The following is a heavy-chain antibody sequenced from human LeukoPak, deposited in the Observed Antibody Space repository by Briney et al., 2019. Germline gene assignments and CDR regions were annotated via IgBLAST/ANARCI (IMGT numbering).Heavy chain of an antibody. CDR3: ARGPSYCDF. CDR2: IGYSGST. V-gene: IGHV4-31*03. Sequence: PSETLSLTCTVSGGSISSDDFRWSWVRQHPGKGLEWIGYIGYSGSTYYNPSLKSRVSVSFDTSKSQFFLKLTSVTAADTAVYFCARGPSYCDFWGQGTLVTVSS. CDR1: GGSISSDDFR. J-gene: IGHJ4*02.